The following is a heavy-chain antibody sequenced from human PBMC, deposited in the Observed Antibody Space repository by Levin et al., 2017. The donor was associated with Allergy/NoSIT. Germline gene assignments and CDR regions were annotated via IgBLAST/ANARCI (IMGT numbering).Heavy chain of an antibody. CDR1: GGSFSNYY. V-gene: IGHV4-34*01. J-gene: IGHJ4*02. Sequence: PSETLSLTCTVDGGSFSNYYWSWIRQPPGKGLEWIGESNHSGKTSYNPSLKSRVSISVDTSNNHFSLRLTSVTAADTAVYYCARDGAVSGSPPRKYWSQGTLVTVSS. CDR2: SNHSGKT. D-gene: IGHD6-19*01. CDR3: ARDGAVSGSPPRKY.